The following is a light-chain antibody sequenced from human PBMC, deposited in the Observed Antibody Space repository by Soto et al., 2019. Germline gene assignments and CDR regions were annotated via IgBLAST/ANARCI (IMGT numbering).Light chain of an antibody. CDR3: NSYTTSNTRQIV. CDR1: SSDVGGYNY. J-gene: IGLJ1*01. CDR2: DVS. V-gene: IGLV2-14*01. Sequence: QSALTQPAPVSGSPGQSITISCTGTSSDVGGYNYVSWYQQHPGKAPKFMSYDVSNRPSGVSTRFSGSKSGNTASLTISGLQAEDEADYYCNSYTTSNTRQIVFGTGTKVTVL.